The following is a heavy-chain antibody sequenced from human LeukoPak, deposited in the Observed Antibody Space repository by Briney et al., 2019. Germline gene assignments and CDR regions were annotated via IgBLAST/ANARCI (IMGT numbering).Heavy chain of an antibody. CDR3: ARGASSGWYPLYY. J-gene: IGHJ4*02. V-gene: IGHV1-69*06. CDR1: GGTFSSYA. D-gene: IGHD6-19*01. CDR2: IIPIFGTA. Sequence: SVKVSCKASGGTFSSYAISWVRQAPGQGLEWMGGIIPIFGTANYAQKFQGRVTITADKSTSTAYMELSSLRSEDTAVYYCARGASSGWYPLYYWGQGTLVTVSS.